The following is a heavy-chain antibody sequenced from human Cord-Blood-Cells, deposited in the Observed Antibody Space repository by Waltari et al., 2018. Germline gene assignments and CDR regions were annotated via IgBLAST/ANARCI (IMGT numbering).Heavy chain of an antibody. D-gene: IGHD4-4*01. Sequence: QVPLRESGPALVKPTQTLTLTCTFSGFSLSTSGLCVSWIRQPPGKALEWLALIDWDDDKYYSTSLKARLTISKDTSKNQVVLTMTNMDPVDTATYYCARTYSNYVWFDPWGQGTLGTVSS. J-gene: IGHJ5*02. CDR1: GFSLSTSGLC. CDR3: ARTYSNYVWFDP. V-gene: IGHV2-70*01. CDR2: IDWDDDK.